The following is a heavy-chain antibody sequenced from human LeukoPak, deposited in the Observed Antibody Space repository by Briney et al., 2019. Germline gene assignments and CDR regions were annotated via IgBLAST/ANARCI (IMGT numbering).Heavy chain of an antibody. CDR3: ATAGQWRFDS. V-gene: IGHV3-74*01. CDR2: LSPDGGTI. D-gene: IGHD6-19*01. CDR1: GFTFSSYW. J-gene: IGHJ4*02. Sequence: GGALRLSCVVSGFTFSSYWMHWVRQAPGKGLVWVSRLSPDGGTIDYSDSVRGRFTISRDNAKDTLYLQMNSLRVDDTAVYYCATAGQWRFDSWGLGTLVTVSS.